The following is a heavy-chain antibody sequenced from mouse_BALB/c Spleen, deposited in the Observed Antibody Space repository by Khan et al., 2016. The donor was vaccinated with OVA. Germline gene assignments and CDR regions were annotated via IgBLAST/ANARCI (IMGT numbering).Heavy chain of an antibody. Sequence: QVQLQQSGAELAKPGASVKMSCKASGYTFTSYWMHWVKQRPGQGLEWIGYINPSTDYTEYNQKFKDKATLTADKSSSTAYMLLTSLTSDDSAVYYCTNHGSISAWFTYWGQGTLVTVSA. J-gene: IGHJ3*01. V-gene: IGHV1-7*01. CDR2: INPSTDYT. CDR1: GYTFTSYW. CDR3: TNHGSISAWFTY. D-gene: IGHD1-1*01.